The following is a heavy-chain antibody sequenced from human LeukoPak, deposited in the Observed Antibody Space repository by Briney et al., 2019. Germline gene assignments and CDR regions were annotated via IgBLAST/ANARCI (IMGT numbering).Heavy chain of an antibody. D-gene: IGHD3-22*01. J-gene: IGHJ5*02. CDR2: INSDGTTT. CDR1: AFNFTAYW. CDR3: AVSNGCYGP. V-gene: IGHV3-74*01. Sequence: PGGSLRLSCASSAFNFTAYWMHWVRQDPRQGLLWVARINSDGTTTNYAVSVKGQFTISRDNAKNTLFLQMNSLIAEDTAVYFCAVSNGCYGPWVRGALVTVT.